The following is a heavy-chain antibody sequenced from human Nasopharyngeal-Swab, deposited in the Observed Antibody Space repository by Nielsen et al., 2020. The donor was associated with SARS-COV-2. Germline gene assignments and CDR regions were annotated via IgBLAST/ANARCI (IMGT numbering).Heavy chain of an antibody. Sequence: GASLTISCQVSGYSFIDYWIGWVRQLPGRGLEWMGIIYPGDSDTRYNPSFQGQVTISADNSNSTAYLQWGSLKASDRAMYYCARPLAAGSDYFEYWGQGTLVTVSS. V-gene: IGHV5-51*01. CDR3: ARPLAAGSDYFEY. D-gene: IGHD6-19*01. CDR1: GYSFIDYW. J-gene: IGHJ4*02. CDR2: IYPGDSDT.